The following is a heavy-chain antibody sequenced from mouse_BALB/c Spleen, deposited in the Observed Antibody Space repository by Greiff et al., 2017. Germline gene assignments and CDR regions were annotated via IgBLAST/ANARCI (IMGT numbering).Heavy chain of an antibody. CDR2: INSNGGST. CDR1: GFTFSSYG. CDR3: AREGGSSLYWYFDV. V-gene: IGHV5-6-3*01. D-gene: IGHD1-1*01. J-gene: IGHJ1*01. Sequence: EVKLVESGGGLVQPGGSLKLSCAASGFTFSSYGMSWVRQTPDKRLELVATINSNGGSTYYPDSVKGRFTISRDNAKNTLYLQMSSLKSEDTAMYYCAREGGSSLYWYFDVWGAGTTVTVSS.